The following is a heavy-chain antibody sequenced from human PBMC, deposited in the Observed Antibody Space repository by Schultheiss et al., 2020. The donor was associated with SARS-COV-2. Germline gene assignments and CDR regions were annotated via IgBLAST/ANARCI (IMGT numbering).Heavy chain of an antibody. Sequence: SQTLSLTCTVSGGSISSSSYYWGWIRQPPGKGLEWIGSIYHSGSTYYNPSLKSRVTISVDTSKNQFSLKLSSVTAADTAVYYCARVTVVPAPDRYGMDVWGQGTTVTVSS. V-gene: IGHV4-39*07. CDR2: IYHSGST. D-gene: IGHD2-2*01. CDR1: GGSISSSSYY. CDR3: ARVTVVPAPDRYGMDV. J-gene: IGHJ6*02.